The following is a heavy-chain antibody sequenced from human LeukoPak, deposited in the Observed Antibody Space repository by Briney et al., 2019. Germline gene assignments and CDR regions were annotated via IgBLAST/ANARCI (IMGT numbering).Heavy chain of an antibody. J-gene: IGHJ6*03. CDR3: ARGREMATITGDYYYYYMDV. D-gene: IGHD5-24*01. CDR1: GYTFTSYD. Sequence: ASVKVSCKASGYTFTSYDSNWVRQATGQGLEWMGWMNPNSGNTGYAQKFQGRVTMTRSTSISTAYMELSSLRSEDTAVYYCARGREMATITGDYYYYYMDVWGKGTTVTVSS. CDR2: MNPNSGNT. V-gene: IGHV1-8*01.